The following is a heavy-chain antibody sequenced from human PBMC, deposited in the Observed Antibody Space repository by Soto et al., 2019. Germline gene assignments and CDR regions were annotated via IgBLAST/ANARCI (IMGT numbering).Heavy chain of an antibody. J-gene: IGHJ6*02. D-gene: IGHD4-17*01. V-gene: IGHV1-69*01. CDR1: GGTFSSYA. CDR2: IIPIFGTA. Sequence: QVQLVQSGAEVKKPGSSVKVSCKACGGTFSSYAISWVRQAPGQGLEWMGGIIPIFGTANYAQKFQGRVTITADESTSTAYMELSSLRSEDTAVYYCAGTVTIDVPVTYYYYGMDVWGQGTTVTVSS. CDR3: AGTVTIDVPVTYYYYGMDV.